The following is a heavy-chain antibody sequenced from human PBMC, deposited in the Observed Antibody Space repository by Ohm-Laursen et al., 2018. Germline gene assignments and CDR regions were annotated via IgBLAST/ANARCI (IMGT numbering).Heavy chain of an antibody. CDR2: ISSSGTTI. CDR1: GFTFSSYE. D-gene: IGHD3-10*01. J-gene: IGHJ4*02. CDR3: ARDGKWLGWGFDY. Sequence: GSLRLSCSASGFTFSSYEMNWVRQAPGKGLEWVSYISSSGTTIYYSDPVKGRFTISRDNARNSLYLQMNSLRAEDTAVYYCARDGKWLGWGFDYWGQGTLVTVSS. V-gene: IGHV3-48*03.